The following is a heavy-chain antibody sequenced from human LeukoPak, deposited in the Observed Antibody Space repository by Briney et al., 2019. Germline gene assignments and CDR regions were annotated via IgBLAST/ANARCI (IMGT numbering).Heavy chain of an antibody. CDR3: ARDNSVRDEAWWFNP. V-gene: IGHV1-8*03. Sequence: ASVKVSCKASGYTFTSYDINWVRQATGQGLEWMGWMNPNSANAGYAQKFQGRVTITRNTSITTAYMELSSLRSEDTAVYYCARDNSVRDEAWWFNPWGQGTLVTVSS. J-gene: IGHJ5*02. CDR1: GYTFTSYD. CDR2: MNPNSANA. D-gene: IGHD5-24*01.